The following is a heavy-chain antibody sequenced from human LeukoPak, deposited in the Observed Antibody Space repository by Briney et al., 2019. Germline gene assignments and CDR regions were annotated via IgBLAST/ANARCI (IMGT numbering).Heavy chain of an antibody. CDR3: ARDLTVDYYDSSGFGWDY. V-gene: IGHV3-11*04. D-gene: IGHD3-22*01. CDR2: ISSSGSTI. CDR1: GFTFSDYY. J-gene: IGHJ4*02. Sequence: GGSLRLSCAASGFTFSDYYMSWIRQAPGKGLEWVSYISSSGSTIYYADSVKGRFTISRDNAKNSLYLQMNSLRAEDTAVYYCARDLTVDYYDSSGFGWDYWGQGTLVTVSS.